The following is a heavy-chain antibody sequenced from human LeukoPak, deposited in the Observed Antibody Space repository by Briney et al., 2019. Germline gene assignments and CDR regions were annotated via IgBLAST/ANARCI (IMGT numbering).Heavy chain of an antibody. CDR2: ISYDGSNK. D-gene: IGHD2-21*02. CDR3: ARDDCYPGYGMDV. Sequence: GGSLRLSCAASGFTFSSYAMHWVRQAPGKGLEWVAVISYDGSNKYYADSVKGRFTISRDNSKNTLYLQMNSLRAEDTAVYYCARDDCYPGYGMDVWGQGTTVTVSS. CDR1: GFTFSSYA. V-gene: IGHV3-30*04. J-gene: IGHJ6*02.